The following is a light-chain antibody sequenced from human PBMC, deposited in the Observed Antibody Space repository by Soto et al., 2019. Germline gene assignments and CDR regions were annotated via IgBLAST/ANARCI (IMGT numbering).Light chain of an antibody. CDR1: QSISSK. CDR2: KAS. V-gene: IGKV1-5*03. Sequence: DIQMTQSPSTLSASVGDRVTITCRASQSISSKLAWYQQKVGKAPKLLIYKASSLESGVPSRFSGSGSGTDFTLTIGSLQPDDFATYYCQQSYSTPITFGQGTRLEIK. CDR3: QQSYSTPIT. J-gene: IGKJ5*01.